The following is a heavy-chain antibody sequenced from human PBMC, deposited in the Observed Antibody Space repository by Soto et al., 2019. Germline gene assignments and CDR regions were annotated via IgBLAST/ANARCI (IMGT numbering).Heavy chain of an antibody. Sequence: EVQLVESGGGLVQPGGSLRLSCAASGFTFSGYSMSWVRQAPGKGLEWVANIKQDGSEKYYVDSVKGRFIISRDNAKNSLYLQMNSLRADDTAVYYCARQRGCDYWGQGTLVTVSS. CDR3: ARQRGCDY. D-gene: IGHD1-1*01. CDR1: GFTFSGYS. V-gene: IGHV3-7*01. CDR2: IKQDGSEK. J-gene: IGHJ4*02.